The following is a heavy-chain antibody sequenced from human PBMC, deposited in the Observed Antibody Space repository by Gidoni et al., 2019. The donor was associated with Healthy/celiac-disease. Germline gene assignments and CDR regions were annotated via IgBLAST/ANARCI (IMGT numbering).Heavy chain of an antibody. CDR1: GFTFSSYA. D-gene: IGHD6-19*01. J-gene: IGHJ4*02. V-gene: IGHV3-23*01. CDR3: VIAVANNFDY. Sequence: EVQLLESGGGLVQPGGSLRLSCAASGFTFSSYAMSWVRQAPGKGLEWVSAISGSGGSTYYADAGKGRFTISRDNSKNTLYLQMNSLRAEDTAVYYCVIAVANNFDYWGQGTLVTVSS. CDR2: ISGSGGST.